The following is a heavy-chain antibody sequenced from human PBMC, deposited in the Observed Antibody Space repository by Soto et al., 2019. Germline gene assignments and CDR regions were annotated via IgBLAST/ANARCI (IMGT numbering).Heavy chain of an antibody. CDR1: GYTFTSYG. CDR3: ARDRVYDFWSGSTYYFDY. CDR2: ISAYNGNT. Sequence: ASVKVSCKASGYTFTSYGISWVRQAPGQRLEWMGWISAYNGNTNYAQKLQGRVTMTTDTSTSTAYMELRSLRSDDTAVYYCARDRVYDFWSGSTYYFDYWGQGTLVTVSS. J-gene: IGHJ4*02. V-gene: IGHV1-18*01. D-gene: IGHD3-3*01.